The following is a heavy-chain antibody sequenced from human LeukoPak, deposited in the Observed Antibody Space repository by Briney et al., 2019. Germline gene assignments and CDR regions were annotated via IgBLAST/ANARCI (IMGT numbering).Heavy chain of an antibody. CDR3: AGGGGSSGWIDY. CDR2: IYYSGST. J-gene: IGHJ4*02. V-gene: IGHV4-59*01. CDR1: GGSISSYY. D-gene: IGHD6-19*01. Sequence: SETLSLTFTVSGGSISSYYWSWIRQPPGKGLEWIGYIYYSGSTNYNPSLKSRVTISVDTSKNQFSLKLSSVTAADTAVYYCAGGGGSSGWIDYWGQGTLVTVSS.